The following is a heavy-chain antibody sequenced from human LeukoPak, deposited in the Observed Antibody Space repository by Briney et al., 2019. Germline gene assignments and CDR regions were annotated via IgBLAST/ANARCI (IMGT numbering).Heavy chain of an antibody. CDR1: GDSIGSYF. Sequence: SETLSLTCTVSGDSIGSYFWSWIRQSPGKGLEWIGHIYHSGSTNYNPSLKSRVTISIDTSKNQFSLKLTSVTSADTAVYYCARDGPAYTSRWYDYYYGLDVWGQGTTVTVSS. V-gene: IGHV4-59*01. D-gene: IGHD2-2*01. CDR3: ARDGPAYTSRWYDYYYGLDV. CDR2: IYHSGST. J-gene: IGHJ6*02.